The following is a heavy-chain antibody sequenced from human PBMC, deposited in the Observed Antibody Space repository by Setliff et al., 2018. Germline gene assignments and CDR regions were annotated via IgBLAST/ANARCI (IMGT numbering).Heavy chain of an antibody. CDR3: ARTLSGYLSYFDS. CDR1: NHSISSDYY. J-gene: IGHJ4*02. V-gene: IGHV4-38-2*01. CDR2: VYHSGKT. Sequence: SETLSLTCAVSNHSISSDYYWGWVRQSPVKGLEWIGNVYHSGKTYYNPSLKSRVAISVDTSKNHFSLRLTSVTAADTAIYFCARTLSGYLSYFDSWGQGTLVTVSS. D-gene: IGHD5-12*01.